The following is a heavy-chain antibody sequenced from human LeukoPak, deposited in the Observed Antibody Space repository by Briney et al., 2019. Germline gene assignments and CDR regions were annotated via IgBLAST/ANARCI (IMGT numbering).Heavy chain of an antibody. CDR3: AKAPVTSCRGAFRYPFDY. V-gene: IGHV3-23*01. CDR1: GFTFSSYW. D-gene: IGHD1-26*01. Sequence: GGSLRLSCAASGFTFSSYWMSWVRQVPGKGLEWVSASSSSDDGKWYAESVRGRFTISRDTSKNTVYLQMNSLRVEDAGVYYCAKAPVTSCRGAFRYPFDYWGHGTLVTVSS. CDR2: SSSSDDGK. J-gene: IGHJ4*01.